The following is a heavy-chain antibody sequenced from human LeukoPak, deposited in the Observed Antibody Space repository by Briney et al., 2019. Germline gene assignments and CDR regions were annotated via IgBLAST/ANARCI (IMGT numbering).Heavy chain of an antibody. J-gene: IGHJ4*02. Sequence: GGSLRLSCAASGFTFSSNSSMNCLRQAPGKGLEWVAHISLTTTTVYYADAVKGLFTMSRDNAKNSLFLQMNSLRAEDTAVYCCARDEDWAFDYWGQGTLVTVSS. V-gene: IGHV3-48*01. D-gene: IGHD3-9*01. CDR1: GFTFSSNSS. CDR2: ISLTTTTV. CDR3: ARDEDWAFDY.